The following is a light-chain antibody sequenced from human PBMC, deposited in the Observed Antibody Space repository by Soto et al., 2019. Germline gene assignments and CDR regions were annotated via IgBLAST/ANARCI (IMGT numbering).Light chain of an antibody. CDR3: QQYGSPLT. J-gene: IGKJ4*01. CDR1: QSVSSSY. V-gene: IGKV3-20*01. CDR2: GAS. Sequence: EIVLTQSPGTLSLSPGERATLSCRASQSVSSSYLAWYQQKPGQAPRLLIYGASSRATGIPDRFSGSGSGTDFNLTSSRLEPDVFAVYFCQQYGSPLTFGGGTKVEIK.